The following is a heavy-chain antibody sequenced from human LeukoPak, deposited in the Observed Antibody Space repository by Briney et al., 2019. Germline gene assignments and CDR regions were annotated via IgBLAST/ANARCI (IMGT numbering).Heavy chain of an antibody. D-gene: IGHD2-15*01. Sequence: GGSLRLSCAASGFTFSSYSMNWVRQAPGKGLEWVSSISSSSSYIYYADSVKGRFTISRDNAKNTLYLQMNSLRAEDTAVYYCARDRTDCSGGSCYFDYYYGMDVWGQGTTVTVSS. CDR1: GFTFSSYS. CDR2: ISSSSSYI. J-gene: IGHJ6*02. CDR3: ARDRTDCSGGSCYFDYYYGMDV. V-gene: IGHV3-21*01.